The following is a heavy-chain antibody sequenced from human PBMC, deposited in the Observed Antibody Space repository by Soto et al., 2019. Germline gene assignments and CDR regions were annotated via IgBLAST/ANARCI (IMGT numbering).Heavy chain of an antibody. CDR1: GGSISSYY. Sequence: SETLPLTCTVSGGSISSYYWSWIRQPPGKGLEWIGYIYYSGSTNYNPSLKSRVTISVDTSKNQFSLKLSSVTAADTAVYYCARDPHCSGGSCYSFDYWGQGTLVTVSS. CDR3: ARDPHCSGGSCYSFDY. D-gene: IGHD2-15*01. CDR2: IYYSGST. J-gene: IGHJ4*02. V-gene: IGHV4-59*12.